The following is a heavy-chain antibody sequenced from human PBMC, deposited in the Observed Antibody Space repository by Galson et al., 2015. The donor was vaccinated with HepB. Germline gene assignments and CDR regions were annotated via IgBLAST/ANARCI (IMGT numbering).Heavy chain of an antibody. Sequence: SETLSLTCTVSGGSISSYYWSWIRQPPGKGLEWIGYIYYSGSTNYNPSLKSRVTISVDMSENQFSLKVSSVTAADTAVYFCARGPNCSTPRCQNYYYSYMDVWGKGTTVTVSS. V-gene: IGHV4-59*01. CDR3: ARGPNCSTPRCQNYYYSYMDV. CDR2: IYYSGST. CDR1: GGSISSYY. D-gene: IGHD2-2*01. J-gene: IGHJ6*03.